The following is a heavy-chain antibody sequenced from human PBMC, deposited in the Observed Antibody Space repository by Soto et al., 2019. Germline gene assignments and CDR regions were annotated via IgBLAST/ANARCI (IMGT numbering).Heavy chain of an antibody. D-gene: IGHD1-26*01. V-gene: IGHV3-11*01. Sequence: QVQLVESGGVSIKPGESLRPSCAASGFTFSTYYMAWIRQPPGKGLEWVSYISSRHNPTYYADSVKGRFTISRDNAKNSLYLHMTSLRADDTAVYYCVRDKDGTYNFDYWGQGTLVTVSS. CDR1: GFTFSTYY. J-gene: IGHJ4*02. CDR3: VRDKDGTYNFDY. CDR2: ISSRHNPT.